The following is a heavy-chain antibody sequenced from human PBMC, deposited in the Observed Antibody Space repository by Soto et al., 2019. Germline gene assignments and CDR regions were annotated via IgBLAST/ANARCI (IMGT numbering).Heavy chain of an antibody. J-gene: IGHJ5*02. Sequence: GGSLRLSCAASGFPFSHYWMHWVRQTPGKGLVWVSRINPAGTITNYADSVEGRFTISRDNANSALFLQMNSLSAEDTAIYYCTSDTFGLRDTWGQGTLVTVSS. CDR2: INPAGTIT. V-gene: IGHV3-74*01. CDR1: GFPFSHYW. CDR3: TSDTFGLRDT. D-gene: IGHD3-16*01.